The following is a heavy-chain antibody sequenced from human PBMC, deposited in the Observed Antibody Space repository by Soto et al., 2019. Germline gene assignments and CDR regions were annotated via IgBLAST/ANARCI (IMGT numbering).Heavy chain of an antibody. CDR1: GFIFSSHW. D-gene: IGHD1-26*01. V-gene: IGHV3-74*01. CDR3: ARGREISGTYYPFDC. J-gene: IGHJ4*02. CDR2: IGPDGSNI. Sequence: EVQLVESGGGLVQPGGSLRLSCAASGFIFSSHWMHWVRQAPGKGLVGVSHIGPDGSNIWEADSVQGRFTISRDNSKNTVYLQMNNLGAEDTALYYCARGREISGTYYPFDCWGQGTLVTVSS.